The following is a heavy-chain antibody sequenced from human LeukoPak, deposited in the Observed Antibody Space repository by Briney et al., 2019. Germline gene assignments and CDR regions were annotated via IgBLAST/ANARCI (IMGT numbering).Heavy chain of an antibody. CDR3: ARDSADYGDYDY. D-gene: IGHD4-17*01. J-gene: IGHJ4*02. Sequence: ASVKVSCKASGFXLTGSDMHWVRQAPGQGLEWVGMLYHESERTTYGHNFQGRVTMTRDTSTSTVYMELSILRSEDTAVYYCARDSADYGDYDYWGQGTLVTVSS. CDR2: LYHESERT. V-gene: IGHV1-46*01. CDR1: GFXLTGSD.